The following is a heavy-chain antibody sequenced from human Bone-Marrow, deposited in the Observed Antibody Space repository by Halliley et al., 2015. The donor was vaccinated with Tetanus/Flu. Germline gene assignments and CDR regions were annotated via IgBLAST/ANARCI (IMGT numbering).Heavy chain of an antibody. D-gene: IGHD1-20*01. V-gene: IGHV3-53*01. CDR3: TRSEYKYNGIGIGV. CDR1: GFTVSNNY. J-gene: IGHJ6*02. CDR2: IYSGGTT. Sequence: SLRLSCAASGFTVSNNYMNWVRQAPGKGLEWVSVIYSGGTTYYADSVKGRFTISRDNSKTTLYLQMNSLRAEDSAVYYCTRSEYKYNGIGIGVWGQGTTVTVSS.